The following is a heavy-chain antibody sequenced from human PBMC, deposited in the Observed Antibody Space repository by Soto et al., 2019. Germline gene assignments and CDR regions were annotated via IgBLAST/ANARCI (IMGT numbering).Heavy chain of an antibody. CDR1: GFAFSTYA. V-gene: IGHV3-23*01. CDR2: ISGSGGSS. CDR3: AKVTKRAAAGRYEYYKYGMDV. Sequence: EVQLLESGGALEHPGGSLRLSCAAAGFAFSTYAMTWVRQAPGKGLEWVSVISGSGGSSYYAASVKGRFTISRDISKNTLFLQMNGLRAEDTAVYYCAKVTKRAAAGRYEYYKYGMDVWGQGTTVTVSS. J-gene: IGHJ6*02. D-gene: IGHD6-13*01.